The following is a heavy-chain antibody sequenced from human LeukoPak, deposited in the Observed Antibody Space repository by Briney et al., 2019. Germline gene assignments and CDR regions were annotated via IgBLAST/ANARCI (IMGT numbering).Heavy chain of an antibody. V-gene: IGHV3-23*01. CDR1: GFTFSSYA. CDR2: ISGGGGST. CDR3: AKHRYSNGWDYFDY. Sequence: PGGSLRLSCAASGFTFSSYALGWVRQAPGKGLEWVLVISGGGGSTYYADSVKGRFTISRDNSKNTLYLQMNSLRAEDTAIYYCAKHRYSNGWDYFDYWGQGTLVTVSS. J-gene: IGHJ4*02. D-gene: IGHD6-19*01.